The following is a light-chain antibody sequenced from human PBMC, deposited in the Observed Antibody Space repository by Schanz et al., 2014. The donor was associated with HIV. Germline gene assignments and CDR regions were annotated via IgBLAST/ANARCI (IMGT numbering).Light chain of an antibody. Sequence: DIQLTQSPSTLSASVGDRVSITCRSSQSISSELAWYQQKPGSAPKLLIYEASTLETGVPSRFSASGSGTEFTLTISNLQPDDFATYYCQQSDTFPYTFGQGTKLEIK. CDR3: QQSDTFPYT. V-gene: IGKV1-5*03. CDR2: EAS. J-gene: IGKJ2*01. CDR1: QSISSE.